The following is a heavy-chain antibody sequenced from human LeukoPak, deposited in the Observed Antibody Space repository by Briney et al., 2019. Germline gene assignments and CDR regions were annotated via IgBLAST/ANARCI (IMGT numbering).Heavy chain of an antibody. Sequence: GGSLRLSCAVSGITLSNYGMSWVRQAPGKGLEWVAGISDSGGSTNYADSVKGRFTISRDDPKNTLYLQMNSLRAEDTAVYFCARRGVVIRVILVGFHKEAFYFDSWGQGALVTVSS. CDR2: ISDSGGST. D-gene: IGHD3-22*01. CDR1: GITLSNYG. V-gene: IGHV3-23*01. CDR3: ARRGVVIRVILVGFHKEAFYFDS. J-gene: IGHJ4*02.